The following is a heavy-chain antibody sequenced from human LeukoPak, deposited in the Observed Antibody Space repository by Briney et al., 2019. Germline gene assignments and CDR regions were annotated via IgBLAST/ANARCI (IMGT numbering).Heavy chain of an antibody. D-gene: IGHD3-22*01. CDR2: ISAYNGNT. CDR3: ARDIWDYYDSSGPFDY. CDR1: GYTFTSYG. Sequence: ASVKVSCKASGYTFTSYGISWVRQAPGQGLEWMGWISAYNGNTNYAQKLQGRVTMTTDTSTSTAYMELRSLRSDDKAVYYCARDIWDYYDSSGPFDYWGQGTLVTVSS. V-gene: IGHV1-18*01. J-gene: IGHJ4*02.